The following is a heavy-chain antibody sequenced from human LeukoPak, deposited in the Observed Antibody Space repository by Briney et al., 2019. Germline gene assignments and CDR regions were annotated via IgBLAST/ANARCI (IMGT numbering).Heavy chain of an antibody. V-gene: IGHV3-23*01. Sequence: GGSLRLFCAASGFTFSSYAMSWVRQAPGKGLEWVSAISGSGGSTYYADSVKGRFTISRDNSKNTLYLQMNSLRAEDTAVYYCAKDLESNYYDSSGYYLSNFDYWGQGTLVTVSS. D-gene: IGHD3-22*01. CDR1: GFTFSSYA. J-gene: IGHJ4*02. CDR2: ISGSGGST. CDR3: AKDLESNYYDSSGYYLSNFDY.